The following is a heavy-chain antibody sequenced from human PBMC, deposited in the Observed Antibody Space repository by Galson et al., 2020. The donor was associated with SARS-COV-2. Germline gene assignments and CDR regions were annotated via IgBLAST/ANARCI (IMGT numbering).Heavy chain of an antibody. D-gene: IGHD3-22*01. CDR3: TTNRDHDYYDARGGKFDL. Sequence: GESLKISCAASGFSFSNAWMNWVRQAPVKGLEWVGHIRSEIDGGTTDYAAPVKGRFNILRDDSKNTLYLQLNSLKTEDTGVYYCTTNRDHDYYDARGGKFDLWGQGTLVTVSS. CDR1: GFSFSNAW. V-gene: IGHV3-15*01. CDR2: IRSEIDGGTT. J-gene: IGHJ5*02.